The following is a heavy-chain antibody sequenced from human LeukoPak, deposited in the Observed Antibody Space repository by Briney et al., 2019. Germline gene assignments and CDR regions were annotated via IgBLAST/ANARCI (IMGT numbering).Heavy chain of an antibody. Sequence: QPGGSLRLSCAASGFTFSSYAMSWVRQAPGKGLEWVSAISGSGGSTYYADSVKGRFTISRDNSKNTLYLQMNSLRAEDTAVYYCAKVGGASITMIVVVKYYFDYWGQGTLVTVSS. CDR2: ISGSGGST. CDR1: GFTFSSYA. CDR3: AKVGGASITMIVVVKYYFDY. D-gene: IGHD3-22*01. J-gene: IGHJ4*02. V-gene: IGHV3-23*01.